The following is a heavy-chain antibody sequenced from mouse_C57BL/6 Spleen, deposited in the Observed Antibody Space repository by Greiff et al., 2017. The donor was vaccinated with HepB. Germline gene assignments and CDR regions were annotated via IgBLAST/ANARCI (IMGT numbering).Heavy chain of an antibody. J-gene: IGHJ1*03. V-gene: IGHV5-17*01. CDR1: GFTFSDYG. CDR2: ISSGSSTI. Sequence: EVQLVESGGGLVKPGGSLKLSCAASGFTFSDYGMHWVRQAPEKGLEWVAYISSGSSTIYYADTVKGRFTISRDNTKNTLFLQMTSLRSEDTAMYYCATGSTTVVARYWYFDVWGTGTTVTVSS. D-gene: IGHD1-1*01. CDR3: ATGSTTVVARYWYFDV.